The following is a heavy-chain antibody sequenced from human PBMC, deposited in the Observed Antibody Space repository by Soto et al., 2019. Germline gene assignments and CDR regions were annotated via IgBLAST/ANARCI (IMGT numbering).Heavy chain of an antibody. D-gene: IGHD3-16*01. CDR2: IYNSGST. Sequence: SETLSLTCTVSGGSFSSGSYYWTWIRQHPGRGLEWIGFIYNSGSTYYTPSLKNKINMSVDTSKNQFSMKLSSVTAADTAVYYCARVGTSSMTTFESGGYFDPWGPGTLVTVS. CDR3: ARVGTSSMTTFESGGYFDP. J-gene: IGHJ5*02. CDR1: GGSFSSGSYY. V-gene: IGHV4-31*01.